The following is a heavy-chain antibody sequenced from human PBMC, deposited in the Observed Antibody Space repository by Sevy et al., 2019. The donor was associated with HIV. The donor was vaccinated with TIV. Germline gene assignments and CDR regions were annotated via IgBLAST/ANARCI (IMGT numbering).Heavy chain of an antibody. CDR2: MKQDGSEE. CDR1: GLSFSIYW. D-gene: IGHD5-18*01. Sequence: GGSLRLSCAASGLSFSIYWMSWVRQAPGKGLEWVATMKQDGSEEDYVDSVKGRFTISRDNAKNSLFLQMNSLSAEDTAVYYCVREGLGGYSYSLDYWGHGTLVTVSS. CDR3: VREGLGGYSYSLDY. V-gene: IGHV3-7*01. J-gene: IGHJ4*01.